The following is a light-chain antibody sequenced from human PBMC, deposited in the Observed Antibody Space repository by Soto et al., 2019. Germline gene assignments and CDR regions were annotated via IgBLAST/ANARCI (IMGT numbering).Light chain of an antibody. Sequence: QSVLTQPASVSGSPGQSITISCTGTSSDVGGNKYVSWYQHYPGKAPKLMICDVSNRPSGVSNRFSGSKSGNTASLTISGLQAEDEADYYCRAFTGTTYVFGTGNKVTVL. V-gene: IGLV2-14*03. CDR3: RAFTGTTYV. CDR2: DVS. J-gene: IGLJ1*01. CDR1: SSDVGGNKY.